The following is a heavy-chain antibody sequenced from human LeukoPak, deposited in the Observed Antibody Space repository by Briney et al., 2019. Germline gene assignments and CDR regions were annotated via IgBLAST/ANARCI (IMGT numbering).Heavy chain of an antibody. J-gene: IGHJ4*02. V-gene: IGHV3-7*01. CDR3: ARYRHLGY. CDR1: GLTFSGYW. CDR2: INQNGGEK. Sequence: GGSLRLSCADSGLTFSGYWMNWVRQAPGKGLEWVANINQNGGEKYYVDSVKGRFTISRDNGKNSLYLQMYSLRAEDTAVYYCARYRHLGYWGQGTLVTVSS.